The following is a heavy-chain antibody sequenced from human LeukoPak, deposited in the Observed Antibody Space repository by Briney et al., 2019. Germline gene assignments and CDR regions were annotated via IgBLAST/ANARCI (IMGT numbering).Heavy chain of an antibody. CDR2: INHSGST. CDR3: ARATYSSSWDY. J-gene: IGHJ4*02. V-gene: IGHV4-34*01. CDR1: GGSFSGYY. D-gene: IGHD6-6*01. Sequence: PSETLSLTCAVYGGSFSGYYWSWIRQPPGKGLEWIGEINHSGSTNYNPSLKSRVTISVDKSKNQFSLKLSSVTAADTAVYYCARATYSSSWDYWGQGTLVTVSS.